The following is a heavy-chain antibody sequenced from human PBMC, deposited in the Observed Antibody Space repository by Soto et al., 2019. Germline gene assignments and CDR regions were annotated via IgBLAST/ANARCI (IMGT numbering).Heavy chain of an antibody. V-gene: IGHV5-51*01. D-gene: IGHD6-6*01. CDR1: GYSFTSYW. CDR3: ARLVEYSSSPRSDAFEI. J-gene: IGHJ3*02. Sequence: PGESLKISCKGSGYSFTSYWIGWVRQMPGKGLEWMGIIYPGDSDTRYSPSFQGQVTISADKSISTAYLQWSSLKASDTAMYYCARLVEYSSSPRSDAFEIWGQGTLVTVSS. CDR2: IYPGDSDT.